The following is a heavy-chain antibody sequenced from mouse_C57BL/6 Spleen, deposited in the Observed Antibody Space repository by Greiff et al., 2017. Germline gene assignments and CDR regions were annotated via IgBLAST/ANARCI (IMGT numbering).Heavy chain of an antibody. CDR3: SRVNEDYFDY. V-gene: IGHV1-76*01. CDR1: GYTFTDYY. J-gene: IGHJ2*01. Sequence: QVQLKESGAELVRPGASVKLSCKSSGYTFTDYYIHWVKQRPGQGLERIARIYPGSGNTYYNEKFKGKATLTAEKSSSTAYMQLSRLTSEDSAVYFSSRVNEDYFDYWSQGTTLTVSS. CDR2: IYPGSGNT.